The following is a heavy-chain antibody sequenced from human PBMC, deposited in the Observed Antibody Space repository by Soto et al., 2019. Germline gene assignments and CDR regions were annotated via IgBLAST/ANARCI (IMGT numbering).Heavy chain of an antibody. CDR3: ARAGGTTVTGLWHFDS. CDR2: IWYDGTQK. D-gene: IGHD4-17*01. V-gene: IGHV3-33*01. Sequence: GGSLRLSWEASGFTFNTYSMHWVRQPPGKGLEWLAAIWYDGTQKYYADSVKGRFIISRDNSKETLYLEMNSLRAEDTAVYYCARAGGTTVTGLWHFDSWGQGTLVTVSS. CDR1: GFTFNTYS. J-gene: IGHJ4*02.